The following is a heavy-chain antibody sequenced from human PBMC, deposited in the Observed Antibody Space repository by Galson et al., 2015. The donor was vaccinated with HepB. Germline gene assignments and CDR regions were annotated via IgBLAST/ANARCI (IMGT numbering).Heavy chain of an antibody. V-gene: IGHV5-51*01. D-gene: IGHD6-13*01. J-gene: IGHJ6*02. CDR2: IYPGDSDT. CDR1: GYIFTTQW. CDR3: ARLATAAGTNYYHYGLDV. Sequence: QSGAEVKKPGESLRISCQGSGYIFTTQWIVWVRQMPGKGLEWMGSIYPGDSDTRYSPSFQGQVSISVVKSVSTAYIQWSSLKTSDTGMYYCARLATAAGTNYYHYGLDVWGQGTTVTVSS.